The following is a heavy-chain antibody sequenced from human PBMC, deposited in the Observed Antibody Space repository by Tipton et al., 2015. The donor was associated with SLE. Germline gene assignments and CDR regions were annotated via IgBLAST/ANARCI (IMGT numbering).Heavy chain of an antibody. Sequence: TLSLTCAVYGGSFSGYYWSWIRQPPGKGLEWIGEINHSGSTNYTPSLKSRVTISVDTSKNQFSLKLSSVTAADTAVYYCARGHEYLSGDLYFDYWGQGTLVTVSS. D-gene: IGHD2-2*01. CDR3: ARGHEYLSGDLYFDY. CDR1: GGSFSGYY. CDR2: INHSGST. J-gene: IGHJ4*02. V-gene: IGHV4-34*01.